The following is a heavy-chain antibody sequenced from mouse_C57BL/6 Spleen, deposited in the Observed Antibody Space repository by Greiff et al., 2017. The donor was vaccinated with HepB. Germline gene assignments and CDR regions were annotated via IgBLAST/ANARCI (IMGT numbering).Heavy chain of an antibody. D-gene: IGHD1-1*01. J-gene: IGHJ2*01. Sequence: VKLMESGAELVKPGASVKISCKASGYAFSSYWMNWVKQRPGKGLEWIGQIYPGDGDTNYNGKFKGKATLTADKSSSTAYMQLSSLTSEDSAVYFCARWGTTVVNYFDYWGQGTTLTVSS. CDR1: GYAFSSYW. V-gene: IGHV1-80*01. CDR3: ARWGTTVVNYFDY. CDR2: IYPGDGDT.